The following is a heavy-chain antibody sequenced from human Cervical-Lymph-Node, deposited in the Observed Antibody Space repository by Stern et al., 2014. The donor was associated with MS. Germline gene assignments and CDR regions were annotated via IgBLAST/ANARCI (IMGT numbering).Heavy chain of an antibody. CDR3: ARGGGLVGYFDY. D-gene: IGHD1-26*01. J-gene: IGHJ4*02. CDR2: ITPVVGTT. V-gene: IGHV1-69*06. Sequence: QVQLVQSGAAVKQPGSSVQVSCKASGDTFSSYAINWVRQVPGQGLAWMGGITPVVGTTNYAQKCQGRVTITADKSTNTADMELMTLRSEDTAVYYWARGGGLVGYFDYWGQGTLVSVSS. CDR1: GDTFSSYA.